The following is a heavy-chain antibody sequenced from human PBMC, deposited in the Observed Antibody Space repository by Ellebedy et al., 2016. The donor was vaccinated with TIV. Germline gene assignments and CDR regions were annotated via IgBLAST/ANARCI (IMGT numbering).Heavy chain of an antibody. CDR3: ARDLNWGTT. CDR1: GVTFSNDW. V-gene: IGHV3-7*01. Sequence: GGSLRLSXAASGVTFSNDWMTWVRQAPGKGLEWVANINPDGSEKYCVGSVEGRFSISRDNAKNSLYLQMTSLRAEDTALYYCARDLNWGTTWGQGTLVTVSS. J-gene: IGHJ5*02. CDR2: INPDGSEK. D-gene: IGHD3-16*01.